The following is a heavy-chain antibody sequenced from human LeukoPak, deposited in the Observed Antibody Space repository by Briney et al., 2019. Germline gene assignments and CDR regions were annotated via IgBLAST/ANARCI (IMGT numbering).Heavy chain of an antibody. J-gene: IGHJ4*02. Sequence: ASVKVSCKASGGTFSSYAISWVRQAPGQGLEWMGGIIPIFGTANYAQKFQGRVTITTDESTSTAYMELSSLGCEDTAVYYCARGAASPNGLEYWGQETLVTVSS. D-gene: IGHD3-3*01. CDR2: IIPIFGTA. V-gene: IGHV1-69*05. CDR3: ARGAASPNGLEY. CDR1: GGTFSSYA.